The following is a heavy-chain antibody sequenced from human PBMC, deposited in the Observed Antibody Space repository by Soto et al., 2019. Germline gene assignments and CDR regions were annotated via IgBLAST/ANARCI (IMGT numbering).Heavy chain of an antibody. CDR3: ARFSLWFGELSSPFDY. Sequence: GGSLRLSCASSGFTFISYEMNWVRQAPGKGLEWVSYISSSGSTIYYADSVKGRFTISRDNAKNSLYLQMNSLRAEDTAVYYCARFSLWFGELSSPFDYWGQGTLVTVSS. CDR1: GFTFISYE. D-gene: IGHD3-10*01. V-gene: IGHV3-48*03. CDR2: ISSSGSTI. J-gene: IGHJ4*02.